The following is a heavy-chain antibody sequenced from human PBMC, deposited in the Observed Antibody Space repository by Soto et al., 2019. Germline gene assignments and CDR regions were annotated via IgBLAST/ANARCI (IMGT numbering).Heavy chain of an antibody. Sequence: ASVKFSCKASGYTFTSYDINWVRQATGQGLEWMGWMNPNSGNTGYAQKFQGRVTMTRNTSISTAYMELSSLRSEDTAVYYCARALYGLGAIWFDPWGQGTLVTVSS. D-gene: IGHD3-10*01. CDR2: MNPNSGNT. CDR3: ARALYGLGAIWFDP. CDR1: GYTFTSYD. J-gene: IGHJ5*02. V-gene: IGHV1-8*01.